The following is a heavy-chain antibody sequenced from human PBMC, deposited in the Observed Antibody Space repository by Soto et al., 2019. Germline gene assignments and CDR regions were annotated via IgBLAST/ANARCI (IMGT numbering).Heavy chain of an antibody. CDR1: GGSAYNNGYY. CDR2: IYYHWKP. Sequence: LAALSLTWIVSGGSAYNNGYYWGWVRQPPGQRLEWIASIYYHWKPYSNPSLKSRFTMSVDTSKNEFSLKLGSVTAADTAFYYCARLVGNPYYLHYWGQGALVTVSS. V-gene: IGHV4-39*01. J-gene: IGHJ4*02. CDR3: ARLVGNPYYLHY.